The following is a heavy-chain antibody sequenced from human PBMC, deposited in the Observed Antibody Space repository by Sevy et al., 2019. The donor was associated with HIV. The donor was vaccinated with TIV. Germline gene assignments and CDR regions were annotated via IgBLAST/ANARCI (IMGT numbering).Heavy chain of an antibody. CDR2: ISYDGSDT. V-gene: IGHV3-30-3*01. Sequence: HGGSLRLSCAASGFAFSNYYAMHWVRQAPGKGLEWVALISYDGSDTYYADSVKGRFTVSRDNFKNTLFLQMNSLTTEDTAVYYCARPRANYVDHYFFYAMDVWGQGTTVTVSS. CDR1: GFAFSNYYA. CDR3: ARPRANYVDHYFFYAMDV. J-gene: IGHJ6*02. D-gene: IGHD4-17*01.